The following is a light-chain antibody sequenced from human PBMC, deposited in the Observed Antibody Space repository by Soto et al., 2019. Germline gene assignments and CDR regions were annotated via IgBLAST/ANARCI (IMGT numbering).Light chain of an antibody. CDR2: VNSDGSH. CDR3: QTWGTAIRV. Sequence: QSVLTQSPSASASLGASVKLTCTLSSGHSNYAIAWHQQQSEKGPRYLMKVNSDGSHIKGDGIPDRFSGSSSGAERYLTISSLQSVDEADYYCQTWGTAIRVFGGGTKLTVL. V-gene: IGLV4-69*01. CDR1: SGHSNYA. J-gene: IGLJ2*01.